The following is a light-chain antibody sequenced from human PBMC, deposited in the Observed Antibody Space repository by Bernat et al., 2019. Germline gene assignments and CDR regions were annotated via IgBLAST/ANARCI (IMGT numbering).Light chain of an antibody. CDR2: KAS. V-gene: IGKV1-5*03. CDR3: QQYNSYSPYT. J-gene: IGKJ2*01. CDR1: QGIRND. Sequence: DIQMTQSPSSLSASVGDRVTITCRASQGIRNDLGWYQQIPGKAPKLLIYKASSLESGVPSRFSGSGSGTEFTLTISSLQPDDFATYYCQQYNSYSPYTFGQGTKLEIK.